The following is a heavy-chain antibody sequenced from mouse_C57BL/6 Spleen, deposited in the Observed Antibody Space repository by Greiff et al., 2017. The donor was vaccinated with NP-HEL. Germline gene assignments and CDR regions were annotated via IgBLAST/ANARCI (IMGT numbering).Heavy chain of an antibody. D-gene: IGHD2-4*01. CDR3: ERSEGYYDYDGFAY. Sequence: QVQLQQPGAELVMPGASVKLSCKASGYTFTSYWMHWVKQRPGQGLEWIGEIDPSDSYTNYNQKFKGKSTLTVDKSSSTAYMQLSSLTSEDSAVYYCERSEGYYDYDGFAYWGQGTLVTVSA. CDR1: GYTFTSYW. J-gene: IGHJ3*01. CDR2: IDPSDSYT. V-gene: IGHV1-69*01.